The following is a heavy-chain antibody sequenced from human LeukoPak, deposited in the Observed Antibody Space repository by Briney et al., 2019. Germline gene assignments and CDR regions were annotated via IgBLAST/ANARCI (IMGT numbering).Heavy chain of an antibody. CDR1: GGSISGYY. V-gene: IGHV4-59*06. CDR3: ATLDNSFDH. J-gene: IGHJ5*02. Sequence: PSETLSLTCTVSGGSISGYYWNWIRQPPGKGLEWIASIFYSGTIYNNPSLKSRTLISVDTSKNQFSLRLTSVTAADTAVYFCATLDNSFDHWGQGTLVTVSS. D-gene: IGHD2/OR15-2a*01. CDR2: IFYSGTI.